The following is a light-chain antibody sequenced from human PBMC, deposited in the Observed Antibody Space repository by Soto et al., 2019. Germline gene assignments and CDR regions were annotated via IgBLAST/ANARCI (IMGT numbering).Light chain of an antibody. Sequence: EIVLTQSPDTLSLSPGERATLSCRASQSVSTYLAWYQQKPGQAPRLLIYGASTRATGIPDRFSGSGSDTDFSLTIRRLDPEDFAMYYCLLYFSPDRYTFGPGTKVQIK. CDR2: GAS. J-gene: IGKJ2*01. CDR1: QSVSTY. CDR3: LLYFSPDRYT. V-gene: IGKV3-11*01.